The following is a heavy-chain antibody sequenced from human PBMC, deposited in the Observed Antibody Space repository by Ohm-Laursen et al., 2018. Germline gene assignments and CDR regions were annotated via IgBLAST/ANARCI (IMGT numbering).Heavy chain of an antibody. J-gene: IGHJ4*02. CDR2: IKQAGGEK. V-gene: IGHV3-7*04. D-gene: IGHD6-13*01. CDR3: ARGGIRYSSSWDLDY. Sequence: SLRLSCAASGFIFRSYLMDWVRQAPGRGLEWVANIKQAGGEKHYVDSVKGRVTISRDDAKNSLSLQMNSLRAEDTAVYYCARGGIRYSSSWDLDYWGQGTLVTVSS. CDR1: GFIFRSYL.